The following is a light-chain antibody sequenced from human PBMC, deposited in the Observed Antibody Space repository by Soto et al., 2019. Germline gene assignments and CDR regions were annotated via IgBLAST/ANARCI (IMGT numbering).Light chain of an antibody. CDR2: END. CDR1: RSNIGNNY. V-gene: IGLV1-51*02. Sequence: QSVLTQPPSVSAAPGQKVTISCSGGRSNIGNNYVSWYQQLPGTAPKLLIYENDKRPSGIPDRFSGSKSGTSATLGITGLQTGDEADYYCGTWDSSLSAGVFGGGTQLTVL. CDR3: GTWDSSLSAGV. J-gene: IGLJ3*02.